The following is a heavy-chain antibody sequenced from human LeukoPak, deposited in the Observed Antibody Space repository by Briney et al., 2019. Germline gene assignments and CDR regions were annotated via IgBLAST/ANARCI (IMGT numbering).Heavy chain of an antibody. CDR2: IYYSGSA. Sequence: SETLSLTCTVSGGSISSSSYYWGWIRQPPGKGLEWIGSIYYSGSAYYNPPLKSRVTISVDTSKNQFSLKLSSVTAADTAVYYCARHRKAYYYGSGRGDAFDIWGQGTMVTVSS. J-gene: IGHJ3*02. D-gene: IGHD3-10*01. CDR1: GGSISSSSYY. CDR3: ARHRKAYYYGSGRGDAFDI. V-gene: IGHV4-39*01.